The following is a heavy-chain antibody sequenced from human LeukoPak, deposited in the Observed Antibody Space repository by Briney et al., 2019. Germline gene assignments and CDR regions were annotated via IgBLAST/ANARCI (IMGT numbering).Heavy chain of an antibody. CDR2: ISLVFDTA. V-gene: IGHV1-69*06. J-gene: IGHJ4*02. CDR3: ATEGKESWGHFDY. CDR1: GGNFNNYA. Sequence: SVKVSCKASGGNFNNYAINWVRQAPGQGLEWMGRISLVFDTAGYAQSLQDRVTITADKSTATVYMELSRLRSEDTAVYFCATEGKESWGHFDYWGQGTLVTVSS. D-gene: IGHD3-16*01.